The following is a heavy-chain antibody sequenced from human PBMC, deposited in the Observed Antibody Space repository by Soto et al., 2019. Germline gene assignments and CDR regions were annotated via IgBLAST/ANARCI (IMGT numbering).Heavy chain of an antibody. V-gene: IGHV3-21*01. CDR1: GFXFNTFN. D-gene: IGHD2-8*01. J-gene: IGHJ4*02. CDR2: ITNNYYT. CDR3: TLYDALFFDF. Sequence: GXLRLSCASSGFXFNTFNMNWVRHAPGKGLEWVSSITNNYYTSYADSVKGRFTISRDNAKKSLYLQMNSLSSEDTAVYYCTLYDALFFDFWSQGALVTVSS.